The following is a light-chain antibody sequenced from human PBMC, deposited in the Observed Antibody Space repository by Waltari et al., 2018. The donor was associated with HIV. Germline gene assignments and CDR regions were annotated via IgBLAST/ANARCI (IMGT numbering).Light chain of an antibody. CDR2: EVS. Sequence: QSALTQPASVSGSPGQSITISCTGTSSDVGAYNSVSWYQQHPAKAPKLLLYEVSNRPSGFSNRFSGSKSGNTASLTISGLQAEDEADYYCSSYTTTRTLVFGGGTKLTVL. CDR1: SSDVGAYNS. V-gene: IGLV2-14*01. J-gene: IGLJ2*01. CDR3: SSYTTTRTLV.